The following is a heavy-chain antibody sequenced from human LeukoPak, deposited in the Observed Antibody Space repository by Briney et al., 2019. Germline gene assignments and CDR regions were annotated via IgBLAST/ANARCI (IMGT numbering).Heavy chain of an antibody. CDR2: ISGYNGDT. V-gene: IGHV1-18*01. CDR3: ARARGSTSCYY. D-gene: IGHD2-2*01. J-gene: IGHJ4*02. CDR1: GYSFTEFG. Sequence: ASLKVSCKASGYSFTEFGISWVRQAPGQGLEWMGWISGYNGDTTYAQKFLDRVTMTTDTSTSTAHMELRSLRSDDTAVYYRARARGSTSCYYWGQGTLVTVSS.